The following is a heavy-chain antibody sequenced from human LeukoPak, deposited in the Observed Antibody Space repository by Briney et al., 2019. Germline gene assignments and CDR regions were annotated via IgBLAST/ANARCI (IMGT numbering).Heavy chain of an antibody. J-gene: IGHJ4*02. CDR2: INPHRGGT. V-gene: IGHV1-2*02. CDR3: TRDIDSGPDFFDY. CDR1: GYTFTDYY. Sequence: AASVKVSCEASGYTFTDYYMHWVRQAPGQGLEWMGWINPHRGGTDHEQKFQGRRTLARAPSISTASMDLSRLRSDDPAAYFCTRDIDSGPDFFDYWGLGTLVTVSS. D-gene: IGHD1-26*01.